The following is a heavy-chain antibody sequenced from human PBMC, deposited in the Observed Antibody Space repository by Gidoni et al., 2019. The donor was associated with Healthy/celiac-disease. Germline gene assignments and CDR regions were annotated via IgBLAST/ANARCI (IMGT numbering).Heavy chain of an antibody. Sequence: QVQLVESGGGVVQPGRSVRLSSAASRFTFSSYDMHWVRQAPGKGLEWVAIRSYDGSNKYYADSVKGRFTISRDNSKNTLYLQMNSLIPEDTAVYFCAKGDYYDPYFDLWGRGTLVTVSS. CDR1: RFTFSSYD. V-gene: IGHV3-30*18. CDR2: RSYDGSNK. J-gene: IGHJ2*01. D-gene: IGHD3-22*01. CDR3: AKGDYYDPYFDL.